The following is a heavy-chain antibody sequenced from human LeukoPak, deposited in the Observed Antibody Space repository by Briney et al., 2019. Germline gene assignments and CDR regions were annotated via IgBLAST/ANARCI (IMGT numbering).Heavy chain of an antibody. D-gene: IGHD5-18*01. CDR2: IYYSGST. J-gene: IGHJ4*02. V-gene: IGHV4-61*01. Sequence: PSETLSLTCTVSGGSVSSGCYYWSWIRQPPGKGLEWIGYIYYSGSTNYNPSLKSRVTISIDTSKNQFSLNLSSLTAADTTVYYCARGASGYSYGWGQGTLVTVSS. CDR3: ARGASGYSYG. CDR1: GGSVSSGCYY.